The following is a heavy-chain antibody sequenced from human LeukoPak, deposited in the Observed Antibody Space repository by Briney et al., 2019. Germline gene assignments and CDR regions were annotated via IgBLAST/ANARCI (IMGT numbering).Heavy chain of an antibody. CDR1: GGSISSYY. CDR2: IYYSGST. D-gene: IGHD5-24*01. J-gene: IGHJ4*02. Sequence: SETLSLTCTVSGGSISSYYWSWIRQPPGKGLEWIGYIYYSGSTNYNPSLKSRVTISVDTSKNQFSLKLSSVTAADTAVYYCARAHRWPNLFQLDYWGQGTLVTVSS. V-gene: IGHV4-59*01. CDR3: ARAHRWPNLFQLDY.